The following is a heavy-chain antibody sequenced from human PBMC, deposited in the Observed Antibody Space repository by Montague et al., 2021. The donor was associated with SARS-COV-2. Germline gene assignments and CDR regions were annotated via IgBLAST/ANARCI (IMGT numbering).Heavy chain of an antibody. CDR2: ISSSSSYT. Sequence: SLRLSCAASGFTFSDYYMSWIRQAPGKGLEWVSYISSSSSYTNYADSVKGRFTISRDNAKNSLYLQMNSLRAEDTAEYYCARGLMVYNGMDVWGQGTTVTVSS. D-gene: IGHD2-8*01. CDR3: ARGLMVYNGMDV. CDR1: GFTFSDYY. J-gene: IGHJ6*02. V-gene: IGHV3-11*05.